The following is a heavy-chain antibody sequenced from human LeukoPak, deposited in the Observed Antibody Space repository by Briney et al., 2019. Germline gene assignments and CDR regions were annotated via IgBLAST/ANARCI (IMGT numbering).Heavy chain of an antibody. CDR1: GGSITTYY. J-gene: IGHJ2*01. Sequence: SETLSLTCKVFGGSITTYYWTWIRQPPGEGLEWIGHMYYSGDTSYNPSLKSRVTMSVDTSKNQFSLKLTSVTAADTAVYYCASSYGAADWYFDLWGRGILVTVSS. CDR2: MYYSGDT. D-gene: IGHD4-17*01. CDR3: ASSYGAADWYFDL. V-gene: IGHV4-59*12.